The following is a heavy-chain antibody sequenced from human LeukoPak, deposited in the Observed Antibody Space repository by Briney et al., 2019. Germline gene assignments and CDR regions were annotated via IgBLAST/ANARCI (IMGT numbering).Heavy chain of an antibody. CDR2: IAWCSGGV. CDR1: GFAFYAHP. J-gene: IGHJ4*02. D-gene: IGHD6-19*01. Sequence: QPGRSLRLSCAASGFAFYAHPMHGAREAPGRGVECGSGIAWCSGGVVCADSVRRRFTIPRDNPEHALYLQMNSLGAEDTAVYYCARGASGWYLYYFDYWGQGTLVTVSS. V-gene: IGHV3-9*01. CDR3: ARGASGWYLYYFDY.